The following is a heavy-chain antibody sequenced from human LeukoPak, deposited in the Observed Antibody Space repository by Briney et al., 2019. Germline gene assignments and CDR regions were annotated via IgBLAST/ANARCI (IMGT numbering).Heavy chain of an antibody. CDR2: IYTSGST. CDR3: ASSSGNGYYYYMDV. V-gene: IGHV4-4*09. D-gene: IGHD3-22*01. CDR1: GGSISSYY. Sequence: PSETLSLTCTVSGGSISSYYWSWIRQPPGKGLEWIGYIYTSGSTNYNPSLKSRVTISVDMSKNQFSLKLSSVTAADTAVYYCASSSGNGYYYYMDVWGKGTTVTVSS. J-gene: IGHJ6*03.